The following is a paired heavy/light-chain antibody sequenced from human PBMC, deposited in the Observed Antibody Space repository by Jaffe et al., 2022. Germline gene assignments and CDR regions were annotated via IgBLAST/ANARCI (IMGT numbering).Light chain of an antibody. J-gene: IGLJ1*01. CDR2: GKN. CDR1: SLRSYY. V-gene: IGLV3-19*01. CDR3: NSRDSSGDLNYV. Sequence: SSELTQDPAVSVALGQTVRITCQGDSLRSYYASWYQQKPGQAPVLVIYGKNNRPSGIPDRFSGSSSGNTASLTITGAQAEDEADYYCNSRDSSGDLNYVFGTGTKVTVL.
Heavy chain of an antibody. V-gene: IGHV4-34*01. Sequence: QVQLQQWGAGLLKPSETLSLTCAVYGGSFSGYYWSWIRQPPGKGLEWIGEINHSGSTNYNPSLKSRVTISVDTSKNQFSLKLSSVTAADTAVYYCARDRNYDFWSGYYIDSGYYYYMDVWGKGTTVTVSS. CDR2: INHSGST. D-gene: IGHD3-3*01. CDR1: GGSFSGYY. CDR3: ARDRNYDFWSGYYIDSGYYYYMDV. J-gene: IGHJ6*03.